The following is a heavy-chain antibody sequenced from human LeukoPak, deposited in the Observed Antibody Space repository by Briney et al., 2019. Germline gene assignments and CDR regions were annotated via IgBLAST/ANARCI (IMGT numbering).Heavy chain of an antibody. CDR2: MNPSGGST. Sequence: ASVKVSCKASGYTFTNYYMHWVRQAPGQGLEWMGIMNPSGGSTNYTQKFQGRVTMTRDTSISTAYMELSSLRSEDTAVYYCARGDDSSVDAFDIWGQGTMVTVSS. CDR1: GYTFTNYY. V-gene: IGHV1-46*01. CDR3: ARGDDSSVDAFDI. D-gene: IGHD3-22*01. J-gene: IGHJ3*02.